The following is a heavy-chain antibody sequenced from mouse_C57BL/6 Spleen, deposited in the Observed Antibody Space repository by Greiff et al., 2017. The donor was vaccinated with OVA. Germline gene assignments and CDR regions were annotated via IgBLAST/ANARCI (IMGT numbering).Heavy chain of an antibody. D-gene: IGHD3-2*02. V-gene: IGHV1-26*01. CDR1: GYTFTDYY. Sequence: EVQLQQSGPELVKPGASVKISCKASGYTFTDYYMNWVKQSHGKSLEWIGDINPNNGGTSYNQKFKGKATLTVDKSSSTAYMELRSLTSEDSAVYYCARGGNKLRLEGYAMDYWGQGTSVTVSS. J-gene: IGHJ4*01. CDR3: ARGGNKLRLEGYAMDY. CDR2: INPNNGGT.